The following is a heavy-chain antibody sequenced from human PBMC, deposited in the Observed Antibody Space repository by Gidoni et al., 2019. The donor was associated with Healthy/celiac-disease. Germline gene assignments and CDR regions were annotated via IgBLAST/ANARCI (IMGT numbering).Heavy chain of an antibody. CDR1: GFNFSSYA. CDR2: ISGSGGST. J-gene: IGHJ3*02. D-gene: IGHD1-26*01. Sequence: EVQLLESGGSLVQPGGSLRLACAASGFNFSSYAMSWVRQAPGKGLEWVSAISGSGGSTYYADSVKGRFTISRDNSKNTLYLQMNSLRAEDTAVYYCANYIVGAIKNAFDIWGQGTMVTVSS. CDR3: ANYIVGAIKNAFDI. V-gene: IGHV3-23*01.